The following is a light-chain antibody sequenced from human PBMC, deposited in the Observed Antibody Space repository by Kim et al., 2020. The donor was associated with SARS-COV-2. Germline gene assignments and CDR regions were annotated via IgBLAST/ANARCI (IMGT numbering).Light chain of an antibody. Sequence: GQSINISCTGTSSDVGGFNFVSWYQQHPGKAPKLMIFDVSKRPSGVSNRFSGSKSGNTASLTISGLQAEDEADYYCSSYTSSSTYVFGTGTKVTVL. J-gene: IGLJ1*01. V-gene: IGLV2-14*04. CDR3: SSYTSSSTYV. CDR2: DVS. CDR1: SSDVGGFNF.